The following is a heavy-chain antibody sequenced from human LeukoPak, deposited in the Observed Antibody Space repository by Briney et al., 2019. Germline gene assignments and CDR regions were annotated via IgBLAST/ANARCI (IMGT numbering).Heavy chain of an antibody. CDR3: ARESSNYYYMDV. CDR2: ISSSSSTI. CDR1: GFTLSSYS. Sequence: GGSLRLSCAASGFTLSSYSMNWVSQAPGKGLEWVSYISSSSSTIYYADSVKGRFTISRDNAKNSLYLQMNSLRAEDTAVYYCARESSNYYYMDVWGKGTTVTVSS. D-gene: IGHD6-19*01. J-gene: IGHJ6*03. V-gene: IGHV3-48*01.